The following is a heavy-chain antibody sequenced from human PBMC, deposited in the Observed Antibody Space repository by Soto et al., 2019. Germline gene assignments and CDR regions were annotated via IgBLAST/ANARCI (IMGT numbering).Heavy chain of an antibody. D-gene: IGHD3-10*01. V-gene: IGHV3-23*01. Sequence: GGSLRLSCAASGFTFSTYAMSWVRQAPGRGLEWVSTIGNSGAYTFYADSVKGRFTISRDNSKNTLSLQMISLRAEDTAVYYCARRAGNTQYYFDYWGRGTLVTVSS. CDR1: GFTFSTYA. CDR2: IGNSGAYT. J-gene: IGHJ4*02. CDR3: ARRAGNTQYYFDY.